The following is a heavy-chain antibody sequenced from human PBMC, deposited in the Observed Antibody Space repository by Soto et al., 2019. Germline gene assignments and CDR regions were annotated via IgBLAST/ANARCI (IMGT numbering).Heavy chain of an antibody. CDR2: ISYDGSNK. V-gene: IGHV3-30*18. Sequence: GGSLRLSCAASGFTFSSYGMHWVRQAPGKGLEWVAVISYDGSNKYYADYVKGRFTISRDNSKNTLYLQMNSLRAEDTAVYYCAKTRYGSAPYYYGMDVWCQGITVTVSS. D-gene: IGHD3-10*01. CDR3: AKTRYGSAPYYYGMDV. J-gene: IGHJ6*02. CDR1: GFTFSSYG.